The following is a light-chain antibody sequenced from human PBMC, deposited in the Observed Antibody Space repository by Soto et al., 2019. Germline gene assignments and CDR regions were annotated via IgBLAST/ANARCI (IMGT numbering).Light chain of an antibody. CDR2: DVS. Sequence: QSALTQPASVSGSPGQSITISCTGTSSDVGGYNYVSWYQHHQGKAPKLMIYDVSNRPSGVSNRFSGSKSGNTASLTISGLQPEDEADYYCSSYTTSNTRQIVFGTGTKVTVL. CDR1: SSDVGGYNY. J-gene: IGLJ1*01. V-gene: IGLV2-14*03. CDR3: SSYTTSNTRQIV.